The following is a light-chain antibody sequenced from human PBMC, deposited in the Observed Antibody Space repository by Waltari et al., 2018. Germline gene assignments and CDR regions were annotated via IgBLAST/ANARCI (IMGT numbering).Light chain of an antibody. J-gene: IGLJ3*02. CDR3: SSYTSSSTWV. CDR2: EVS. V-gene: IGLV2-14*01. Sequence: QSSLTQPASVSGSPGQAITISGTGTSSDVGGYKYVSWYQQHPGKAPKLMIYEVSNRPSGVSNRFSGSKSGNTASLTISGLQAEDEADYYCSSYTSSSTWVFGGGTKLTVL. CDR1: SSDVGGYKY.